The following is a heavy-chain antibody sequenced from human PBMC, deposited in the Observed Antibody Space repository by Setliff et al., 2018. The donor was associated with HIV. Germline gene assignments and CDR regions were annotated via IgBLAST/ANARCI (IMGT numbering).Heavy chain of an antibody. Sequence: PGGSLRLSWAASGFTFSAHRTNWVSQAPGKGLEWVANIKEDGSEKYYVDSVKGRLPISRDNSKNTLYLQVNSLRPEDTAVYYCASARIPTGGTSTSFDYWGQGTLVTVSS. CDR3: ASARIPTGGTSTSFDY. CDR1: GFTFSAHR. J-gene: IGHJ4*02. CDR2: IKEDGSEK. V-gene: IGHV3-7*01. D-gene: IGHD1-1*01.